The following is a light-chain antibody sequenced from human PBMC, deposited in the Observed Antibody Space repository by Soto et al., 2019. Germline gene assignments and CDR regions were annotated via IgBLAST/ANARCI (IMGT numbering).Light chain of an antibody. CDR3: NSYTSSSTYV. CDR2: EVS. J-gene: IGLJ1*01. CDR1: SSDVGSYNR. V-gene: IGLV2-18*02. Sequence: QSVLTQPPSVSGSPGQSVTISCTGTSSDVGSYNRVSWYQQPPGTAPKLMIYEVSNRPSGVPDRFSGSKSGNTASLTISGLQAEDEADYYRNSYTSSSTYVFGTGTKVT.